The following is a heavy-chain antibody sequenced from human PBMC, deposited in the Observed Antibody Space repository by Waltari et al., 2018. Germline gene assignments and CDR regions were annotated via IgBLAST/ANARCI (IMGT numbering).Heavy chain of an antibody. CDR2: MEVGDAGS. CDR1: GDKFSTYW. Sequence: EVRLVQSGAEVKKPGESLKISCKGSGDKFSTYWIGWVRQMPGQGLGWMGVMEVGDAGSGYSASCRGQVTMSADKSITSAYRQWSSLKASDTAMYYCARREHDYDYVGGSYRRVIDTFDIWGQGTRVTVSS. J-gene: IGHJ3*02. V-gene: IGHV5-51*03. D-gene: IGHD3-16*02. CDR3: ARREHDYDYVGGSYRRVIDTFDI.